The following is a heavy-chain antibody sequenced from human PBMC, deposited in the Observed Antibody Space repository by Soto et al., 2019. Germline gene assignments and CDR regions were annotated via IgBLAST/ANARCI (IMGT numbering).Heavy chain of an antibody. Sequence: PGGSLRLSYAASGFTFSGYAMSWVRQAPGKGLEWVSAISGSGGSTYYADSVKGRFTISRDNSKNTLYLQMNSLRAEDTAVYYCAKENGYSSSWFEFDYWGQGTLVTVSS. CDR1: GFTFSGYA. D-gene: IGHD6-13*01. V-gene: IGHV3-23*01. J-gene: IGHJ4*02. CDR3: AKENGYSSSWFEFDY. CDR2: ISGSGGST.